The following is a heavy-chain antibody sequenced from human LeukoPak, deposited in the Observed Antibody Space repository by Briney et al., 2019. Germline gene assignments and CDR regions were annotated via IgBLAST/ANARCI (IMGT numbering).Heavy chain of an antibody. D-gene: IGHD4-17*01. CDR1: GFTFSTYE. CDR3: AGKSNYGDYYFDY. Sequence: GGSLRLSCAASGFTFSTYEMNWVRQAPGKGLEWVSYISSSASTIYYADSVKGRFTISRDNAKNSLYLQMNSLRAEDTAVYYCAGKSNYGDYYFDYWGQGTLVTVSS. V-gene: IGHV3-48*03. CDR2: ISSSASTI. J-gene: IGHJ4*02.